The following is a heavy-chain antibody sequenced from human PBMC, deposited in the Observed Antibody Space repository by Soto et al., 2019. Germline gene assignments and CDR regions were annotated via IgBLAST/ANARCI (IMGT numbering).Heavy chain of an antibody. CDR3: VRGQEGVVATH. D-gene: IGHD5-12*01. Sequence: QVQLQQWGAGLLKPSETLSLTCAVYGGSLSGYYWSWIRQPPGKGLEWIGEIKDGGLTNYSPSLKSRPTISEDTPKNQFPLKLHSVTAADTAVYYCVRGQEGVVATHGAQGTLVPVSS. CDR2: IKDGGLT. J-gene: IGHJ4*02. V-gene: IGHV4-34*01. CDR1: GGSLSGYY.